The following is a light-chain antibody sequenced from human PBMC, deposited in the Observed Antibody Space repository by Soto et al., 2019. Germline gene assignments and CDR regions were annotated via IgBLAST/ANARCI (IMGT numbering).Light chain of an antibody. Sequence: QPVLTQSPSASASLGASVKRTCTLSSGHSSYAIAWHQQQPEKGPRYLMKLNSDGSHSKGDGIPDRFSGSSSGAERYLTISSLQSEDEADYYCQTWGSGIHVVFGGGTKVTVL. J-gene: IGLJ2*01. CDR1: SGHSSYA. CDR2: LNSDGSH. CDR3: QTWGSGIHVV. V-gene: IGLV4-69*01.